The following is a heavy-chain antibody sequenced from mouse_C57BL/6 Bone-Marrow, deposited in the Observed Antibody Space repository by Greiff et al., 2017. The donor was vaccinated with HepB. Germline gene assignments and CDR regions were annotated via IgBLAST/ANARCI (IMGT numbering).Heavy chain of an antibody. V-gene: IGHV5-12*01. J-gene: IGHJ3*01. Sequence: EVQLMESGGGLVQPGGSLKLSCAASGFTFSDYYMYWVRQTPEKRLEWVAYISNGGGSTYYPDTVKGRFTISRDNAKNTLYLQMSRLKSEDTAMYYCARLLFAYWGQGTLVTVSA. CDR2: ISNGGGST. CDR3: ARLLFAY. CDR1: GFTFSDYY.